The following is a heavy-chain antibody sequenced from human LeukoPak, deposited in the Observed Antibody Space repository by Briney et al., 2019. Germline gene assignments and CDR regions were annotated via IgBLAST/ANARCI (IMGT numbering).Heavy chain of an antibody. D-gene: IGHD3-10*01. CDR1: GYTFTSDG. V-gene: IGHV1-18*01. Sequence: ASVKVSCKASGYTFTSDGISWVRQAPGQGLEWMGWISAYNGNTNYAQKLQGRVTMTTDTSTSAAYMELRSLRSDDTSVHYSARVLQRITRVRGVTNFDYWGQGTLVTVSS. CDR3: ARVLQRITRVRGVTNFDY. CDR2: ISAYNGNT. J-gene: IGHJ4*02.